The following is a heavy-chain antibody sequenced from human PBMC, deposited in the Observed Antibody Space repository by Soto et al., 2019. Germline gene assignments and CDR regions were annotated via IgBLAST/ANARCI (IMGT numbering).Heavy chain of an antibody. Sequence: PSETLSLTCTVSGAFISGYYWSWIRQPAGKGLEWIGRIYTSGSTKYSPSPKSRATMSVDTSTKQFSLKLNSVTATATAASSCARVSTVAGTDNWFDSWGQGTLVTVSS. J-gene: IGHJ5*01. CDR3: ARVSTVAGTDNWFDS. CDR2: IYTSGST. CDR1: GAFISGYY. V-gene: IGHV4-4*07. D-gene: IGHD6-13*01.